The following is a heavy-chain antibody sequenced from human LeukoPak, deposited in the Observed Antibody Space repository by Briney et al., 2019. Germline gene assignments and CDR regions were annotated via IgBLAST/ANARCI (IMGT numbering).Heavy chain of an antibody. J-gene: IGHJ3*02. D-gene: IGHD1-26*01. Sequence: SGPTLVNPTQTLTLTFTFSGFSLSTSGMCVSWIRQPPGKALEWLARIDWDDDKYYSTSLKTRLTISKDTSKNQVVLTMTNMDPVDTATYSCARIASGSNDHDAFDIWGQGTMVTVSS. CDR3: ARIASGSNDHDAFDI. V-gene: IGHV2-70*11. CDR1: GFSLSTSGMC. CDR2: IDWDDDK.